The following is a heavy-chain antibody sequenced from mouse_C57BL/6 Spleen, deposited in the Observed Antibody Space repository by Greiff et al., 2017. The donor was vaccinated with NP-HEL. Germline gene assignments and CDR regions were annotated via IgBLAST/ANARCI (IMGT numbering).Heavy chain of an antibody. V-gene: IGHV1-52*01. J-gene: IGHJ4*01. CDR3: ARGAYYYGGAMDY. D-gene: IGHD1-1*01. CDR1: GYTFTSYW. CDR2: IDPSDSET. Sequence: VQLQQSGAELVRPGSSVKLSCKASGYTFTSYWMHWVKQRPIQGLEWIGNIDPSDSETHYNQKFKDKATLTVDKSSSTAYMQLSSLTSEDSAVYYCARGAYYYGGAMDYWGQGTSVTVSS.